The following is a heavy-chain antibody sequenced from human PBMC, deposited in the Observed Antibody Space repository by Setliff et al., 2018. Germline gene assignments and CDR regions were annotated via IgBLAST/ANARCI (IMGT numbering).Heavy chain of an antibody. D-gene: IGHD3-22*01. J-gene: IGHJ4*02. Sequence: VGSLRLSCAASGLRFSGSWMAWVRQAPGQGLEWVADISEDGSGNFYSDSVRGRFTISRDNARNLLFLQMNSLTVEDTGVYYCAKELIEVMMTGLEFWGQGTMVTVSS. CDR1: GLRFSGSW. CDR3: AKELIEVMMTGLEF. V-gene: IGHV3-7*01. CDR2: ISEDGSGN.